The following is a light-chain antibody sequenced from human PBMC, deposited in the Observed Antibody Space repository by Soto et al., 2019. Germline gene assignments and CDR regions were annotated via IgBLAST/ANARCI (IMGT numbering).Light chain of an antibody. Sequence: QSALTQPASVSGSPGQSITISCTGTTSDIGRYNYVSWYQHHPGKAPKLIIYEVIHRPSGVSDRFSGSKSGDTASLTISGLQADDEAQYYCTSYTRSSALVFGGGTKLTGL. CDR2: EVI. CDR1: TSDIGRYNY. V-gene: IGLV2-14*01. CDR3: TSYTRSSALV. J-gene: IGLJ2*01.